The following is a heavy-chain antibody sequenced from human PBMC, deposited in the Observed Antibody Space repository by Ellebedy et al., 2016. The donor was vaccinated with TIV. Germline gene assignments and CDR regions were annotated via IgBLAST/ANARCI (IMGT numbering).Heavy chain of an antibody. J-gene: IGHJ4*02. Sequence: MPSETLSLTCDVSGGFVNSSRHYWAWIRQPPGKGLEWIGSVYYSGITYYNPSFKSRVTLSADTSKNQFSLNPRTVTAADTAVYYCARIDSWQPIDDWGQGILVTISS. CDR1: GGFVNSSRHY. V-gene: IGHV4-39*01. D-gene: IGHD3-9*01. CDR3: ARIDSWQPIDD. CDR2: VYYSGIT.